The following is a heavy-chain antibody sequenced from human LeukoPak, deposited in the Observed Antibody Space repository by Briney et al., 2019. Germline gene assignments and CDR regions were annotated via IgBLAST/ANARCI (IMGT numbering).Heavy chain of an antibody. CDR1: GASISSYY. D-gene: IGHD3-10*01. CDR3: ARIDYDSGSYYEMEGWFDP. CDR2: IYYTGST. J-gene: IGHJ5*02. V-gene: IGHV4-59*01. Sequence: SETLSLTCTVSGASISSYYWSWIRQPPGKGLKWIGYIYYTGSTNYNPSLKSRVTISVDTSKNQFSLKVNSVTAADTAVYYCARIDYDSGSYYEMEGWFDPWGQGSLVTVSS.